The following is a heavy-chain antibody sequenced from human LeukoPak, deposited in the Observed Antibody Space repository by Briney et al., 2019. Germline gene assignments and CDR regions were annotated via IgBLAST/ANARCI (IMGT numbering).Heavy chain of an antibody. Sequence: SETLSLTCAVYGGSFSGYYWSWIRQPPGKGLEWIGSIYYSGSTYSNPSLKRRVTISVDTSKNQFSLKVSAVTAAETAVYYCAGSVWFGDKSDYWGQGTLVTVSS. CDR1: GGSFSGYY. J-gene: IGHJ4*02. CDR3: AGSVWFGDKSDY. D-gene: IGHD3-10*01. CDR2: IYYSGST. V-gene: IGHV4-59*04.